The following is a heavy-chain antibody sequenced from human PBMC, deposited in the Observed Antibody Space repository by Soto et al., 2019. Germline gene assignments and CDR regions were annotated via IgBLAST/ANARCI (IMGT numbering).Heavy chain of an antibody. V-gene: IGHV3-23*01. CDR1: GFPFRRYA. CDR3: GKERRGSGWFVCSY. CDR2: IRGNVAET. Sequence: GGPLRLSCAASGFPFRRYAMSWVRQAPGRGLQWFWSIRGNVAETAYAASVRGRFTMSRDNARDTLYLQMNSLRADDTAVYYCGKERRGSGWFVCSYWGQGSLLTVSA. D-gene: IGHD6-19*01. J-gene: IGHJ4*02.